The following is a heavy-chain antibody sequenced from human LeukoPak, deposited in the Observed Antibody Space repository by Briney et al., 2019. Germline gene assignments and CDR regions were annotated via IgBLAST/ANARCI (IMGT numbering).Heavy chain of an antibody. Sequence: GGSLRLSCAASGFTVSSNYMSWVRQAPGKGLEWVSVIYSGGSTYYADSVKGRFTISRHNSKNTLYLQMNSLRAGDTAVYYCFWAGYGSGGHDAFDIWGQGTMVTVSS. CDR3: FWAGYGSGGHDAFDI. CDR1: GFTVSSNY. D-gene: IGHD3-10*01. V-gene: IGHV3-53*04. CDR2: IYSGGST. J-gene: IGHJ3*02.